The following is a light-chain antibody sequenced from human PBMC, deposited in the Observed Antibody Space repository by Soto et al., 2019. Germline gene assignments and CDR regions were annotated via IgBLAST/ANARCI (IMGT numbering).Light chain of an antibody. CDR3: SSVASASIYV. Sequence: LAQPASVSGSPGPSIAIFCTGTSSDFEGSDNYVSSYQQQPATAPTPMISDVSHRPSVAANRFSSSKPRTTASLTISGLKAEDDAAYCCSSVASASIYVSGTGTKLPVL. J-gene: IGLJ1*01. V-gene: IGLV2-14*01. CDR1: SSDFEGSDNY. CDR2: DVS.